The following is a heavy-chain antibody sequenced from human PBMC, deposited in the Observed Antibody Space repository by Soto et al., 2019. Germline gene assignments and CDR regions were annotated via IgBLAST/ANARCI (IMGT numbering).Heavy chain of an antibody. J-gene: IGHJ4*02. CDR2: ISYDGSNK. CDR3: ARYGDYFDY. D-gene: IGHD4-17*01. Sequence: VQLVESGGGVVQPGRSLRLSCAASGFTFSSYGMHWVRQAPGKGLEWVAVISYDGSNKYYADSVKGRFTISRDNSKNTLYLQMNSLRAEDTAVYYCARYGDYFDYWGQGTLVTVSS. V-gene: IGHV3-30*03. CDR1: GFTFSSYG.